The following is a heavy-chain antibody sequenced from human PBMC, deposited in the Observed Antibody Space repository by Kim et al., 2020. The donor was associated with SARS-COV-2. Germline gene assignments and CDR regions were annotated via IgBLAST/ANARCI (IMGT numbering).Heavy chain of an antibody. Sequence: VKVSCKASGGTFSSYAISWVRQAPGQGLEWMGGIIPIFGTANYAQKFQGRVTITADESTSTAYMELSSLRSEDTAVYYCARTWWERGGSGRPNYYYYGMDVWGQGTTVTVSS. CDR2: IIPIFGTA. CDR3: ARTWWERGGSGRPNYYYYGMDV. J-gene: IGHJ6*02. CDR1: GGTFSSYA. D-gene: IGHD1-26*01. V-gene: IGHV1-69*13.